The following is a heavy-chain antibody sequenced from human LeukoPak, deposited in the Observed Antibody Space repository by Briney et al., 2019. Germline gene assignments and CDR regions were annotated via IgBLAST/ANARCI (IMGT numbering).Heavy chain of an antibody. CDR3: ARDWYSSSLTFDY. D-gene: IGHD6-13*01. CDR2: IIPIFGTA. Sequence: SVKVSCKASGGTFSSYAISWVRQAPGQGLEWMGGIIPIFGTANYAQKLQGRVTMTTDTSTSTAYMELRSLRSDDTAVYYCARDWYSSSLTFDYWGQGTLVTVSS. CDR1: GGTFSSYA. J-gene: IGHJ4*02. V-gene: IGHV1-69*05.